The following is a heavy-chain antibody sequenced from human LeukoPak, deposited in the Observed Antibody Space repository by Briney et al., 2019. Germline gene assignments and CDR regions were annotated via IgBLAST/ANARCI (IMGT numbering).Heavy chain of an antibody. Sequence: SETLSLTCAVYGGSFSGYYWSWIRQPPGKGLEWIGEINHSGSTNYNPSLKSRVTISVDTSKNQFSLKLSSVTAADTAVYYCAVISARIVAGSFDYWGQGTLVTVSS. CDR2: INHSGST. V-gene: IGHV4-34*01. D-gene: IGHD2-21*01. J-gene: IGHJ4*02. CDR3: AVISARIVAGSFDY. CDR1: GGSFSGYY.